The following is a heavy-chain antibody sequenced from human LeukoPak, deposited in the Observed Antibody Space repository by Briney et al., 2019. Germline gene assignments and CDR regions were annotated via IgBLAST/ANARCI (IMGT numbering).Heavy chain of an antibody. Sequence: SETLSLTCTVSGYSISSGYYWGWIRQPPGKGLEWIGSIYHSGSTYYNPSLKSRVTISVDTSKNQFSLKLSSVTAADTAVYYCASMASYGSGSFPFDYWGQGTLVTVSS. J-gene: IGHJ4*02. CDR3: ASMASYGSGSFPFDY. CDR1: GYSISSGYY. CDR2: IYHSGST. V-gene: IGHV4-38-2*02. D-gene: IGHD3-10*01.